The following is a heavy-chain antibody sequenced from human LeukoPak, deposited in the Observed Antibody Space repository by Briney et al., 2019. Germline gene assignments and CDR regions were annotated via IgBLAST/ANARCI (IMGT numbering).Heavy chain of an antibody. V-gene: IGHV1-69*04. Sequence: SVKVSCKASGGTFSSYASSWVRQAPGQGLEGMGRIIPILGIANYAQKFQGRVTITADKSTSTAYMGLSSLRSEDTAVYYCARLGITGTTLLDYYYGMDGWGQGTTVTVYS. CDR2: IIPILGIA. J-gene: IGHJ6*01. CDR1: GGTFSSYA. D-gene: IGHD1-20*01. CDR3: ARLGITGTTLLDYYYGMDG.